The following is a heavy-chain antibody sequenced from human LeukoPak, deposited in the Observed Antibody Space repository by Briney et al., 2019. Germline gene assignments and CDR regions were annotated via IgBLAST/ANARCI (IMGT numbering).Heavy chain of an antibody. V-gene: IGHV3-30-3*01. CDR2: VSYDGNNK. CDR1: GFTFSSHA. J-gene: IGHJ3*01. CDR3: ARKGNAFDF. D-gene: IGHD3-10*01. Sequence: GGSLRLSCAASGFTFSSHAIHWVRHAPGKGLEWVAVVSYDGNNKYYADSVKGRFSIFRDNSKNTLYLQMDSLRAEDTAVYYCARKGNAFDFWGQGTMVTVSS.